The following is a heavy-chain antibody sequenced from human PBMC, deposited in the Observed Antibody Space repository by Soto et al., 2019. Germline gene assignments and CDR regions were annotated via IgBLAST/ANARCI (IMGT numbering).Heavy chain of an antibody. CDR2: IYWDDSK. Sequence: QITLKESGPTLVRPTQTLTLTCAFSGFSLSTSGVGVGWIRQPPGKALEWLAVIYWDDSKHYSPSLSSRLTITKDTSKNPVVLTMTNMDPVDTATYYCANKGPEDWPLDYWGQGTLVTVSS. D-gene: IGHD3-9*01. CDR1: GFSLSTSGVG. CDR3: ANKGPEDWPLDY. J-gene: IGHJ4*02. V-gene: IGHV2-5*02.